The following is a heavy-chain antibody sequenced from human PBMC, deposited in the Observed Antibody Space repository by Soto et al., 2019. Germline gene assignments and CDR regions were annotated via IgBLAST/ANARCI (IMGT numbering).Heavy chain of an antibody. CDR1: GASISSGGYS. D-gene: IGHD3-9*01. V-gene: IGHV4-30-2*01. CDR2: IYHSGST. CDR3: ARDDLNGYFFDI. J-gene: IGHJ3*02. Sequence: QLQLQESGSGLVKPSQTLSLTCSVSGASISSGGYSWNWIRQPPGKGLEWIGYIYHSGSTYYNTSLKSRVTISVDKSKNQFSLKLSSVTAADTAVYYCARDDLNGYFFDIWGQGTMVTVSS.